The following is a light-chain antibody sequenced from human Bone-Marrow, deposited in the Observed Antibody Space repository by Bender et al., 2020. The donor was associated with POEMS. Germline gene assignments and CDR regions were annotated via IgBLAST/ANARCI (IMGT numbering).Light chain of an antibody. CDR1: SSDVGGYNY. Sequence: QSALTQPASVSGSPGQSITISCTGTSSDVGGYNYVSWYQQHPGKAPKLMIYNVTNRPSGVPNRFSGSKSGSTAFLTVSGLQAEDEADYYCASYTGSQWLFGGGTKLTVL. CDR3: ASYTGSQWL. CDR2: NVT. J-gene: IGLJ3*02. V-gene: IGLV2-14*01.